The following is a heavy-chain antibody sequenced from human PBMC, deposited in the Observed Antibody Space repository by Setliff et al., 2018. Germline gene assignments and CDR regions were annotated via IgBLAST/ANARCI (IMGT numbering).Heavy chain of an antibody. D-gene: IGHD6-25*01. J-gene: IGHJ1*01. CDR2: IILIFDRT. CDR1: GGSFSSYA. V-gene: IGHV1-69*06. CDR3: ARAAGSLTSDEYFHH. Sequence: ASVKVSCKASGGSFSSYAIIWVRQAPGQGLEWMGGIILIFDRTKYAQKFQGRVTITADKSTSTAYMELSSLKSEDTAVYYCARAAGSLTSDEYFHHWGQGTLVTVSS.